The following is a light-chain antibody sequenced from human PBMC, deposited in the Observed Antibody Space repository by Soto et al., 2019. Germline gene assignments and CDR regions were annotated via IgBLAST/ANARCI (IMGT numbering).Light chain of an antibody. CDR3: QRYYGTPLT. CDR2: WAS. CDR1: HSVLFGSNNY. V-gene: IGKV4-1*01. Sequence: DFVMTQSPDSLAVSLGEGATINCKSSHSVLFGSNNYLAWYQQKSGQPPKLLINWASTRESGVPDRFSGSGSGTDFTLTISSLQAEDVAVYYCQRYYGTPLTFGGGTKVEIK. J-gene: IGKJ4*01.